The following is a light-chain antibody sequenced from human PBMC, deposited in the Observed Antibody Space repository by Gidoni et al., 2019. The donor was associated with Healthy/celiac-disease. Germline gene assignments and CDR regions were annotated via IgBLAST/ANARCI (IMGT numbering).Light chain of an antibody. CDR1: QRISTY. CDR3: QKYNSALGT. Sequence: DLQMTQSPSSLSASVGDRVTITCRASQRISTYLAGYQQKPGKVPKLLIYAASTLQSGVPSRFSGSGSGTDFTLTISSLQPEDVATYYCQKYNSALGTFGQGTKVEIK. CDR2: AAS. V-gene: IGKV1-27*01. J-gene: IGKJ1*01.